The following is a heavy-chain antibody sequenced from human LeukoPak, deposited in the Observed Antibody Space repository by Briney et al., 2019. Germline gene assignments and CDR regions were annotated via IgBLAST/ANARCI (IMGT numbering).Heavy chain of an antibody. V-gene: IGHV1-18*01. CDR3: ANLLAAAGTGIDY. J-gene: IGHJ4*02. CDR1: GYTFVSHG. D-gene: IGHD6-13*01. CDR2: ISAYNGDT. Sequence: ASVKVSCKAAGYTFVSHGISWVRLAPGQGLEWMGWISAYNGDTKYAQKFQARVTITTDTSTSTAYMELSSLRSEDTAVYYCANLLAAAGTGIDYWGQGTLVTVSS.